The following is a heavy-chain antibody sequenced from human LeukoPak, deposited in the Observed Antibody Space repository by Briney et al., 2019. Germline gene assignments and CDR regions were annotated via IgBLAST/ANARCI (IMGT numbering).Heavy chain of an antibody. Sequence: PSACLSLTCTVYAGSISSYYCSSIRQPAGKGLEWIGRIYTSGSTNYNPSLKSRVTMSVDTSKNQFSLKLSSVTAADTAVYYCARDSTKVVVPAAMGSWFDPWGQGTLVTVSS. D-gene: IGHD2-2*01. CDR2: IYTSGST. V-gene: IGHV4-4*07. J-gene: IGHJ5*02. CDR3: ARDSTKVVVPAAMGSWFDP. CDR1: AGSISSYY.